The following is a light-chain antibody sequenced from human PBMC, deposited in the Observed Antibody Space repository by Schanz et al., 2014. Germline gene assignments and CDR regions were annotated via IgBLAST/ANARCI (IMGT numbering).Light chain of an antibody. J-gene: IGLJ3*02. CDR2: DVT. CDR1: SSDIGRYNY. CDR3: CSYITTIRV. Sequence: QSALTQPPSASGSPGQSVTISCTGTSSDIGRYNYVSWYQHHPGKAPKLLIYDVTKRPSGVPDRFSGSKSGNTASLTISGLQAEDEADYYCCSYITTIRVFGGGTKLTVL. V-gene: IGLV2-11*01.